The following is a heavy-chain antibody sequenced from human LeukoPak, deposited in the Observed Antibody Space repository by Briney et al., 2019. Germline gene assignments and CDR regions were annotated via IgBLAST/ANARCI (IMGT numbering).Heavy chain of an antibody. CDR1: GGSISSSHW. CDR2: IYHSGST. J-gene: IGHJ4*02. CDR3: AGTGMIVVQY. Sequence: SETLSLTCAVSGGSISSSHWWSWVRQPPGKGLEWIGAIYHSGSTNYNPSLQSRVTISVDQSKNQFSLKLTSVTAADTAVYYCAGTGMIVVQYWGQGTLVTVSS. D-gene: IGHD3-22*01. V-gene: IGHV4-4*02.